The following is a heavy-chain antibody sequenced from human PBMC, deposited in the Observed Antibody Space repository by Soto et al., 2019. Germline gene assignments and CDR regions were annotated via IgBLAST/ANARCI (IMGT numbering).Heavy chain of an antibody. J-gene: IGHJ6*02. D-gene: IGHD3-22*01. Sequence: SETLSLTCTVSGGSISSSSYYWGWIRQPPGKGLGWIGSIYYSGSTYYNPSLKSRVTISVDTSKNQFSLKLSSVTAADTAVYYCARRLYYDSSGFEGGGMDVWGQGTTVTV. CDR1: GGSISSSSYY. CDR2: IYYSGST. CDR3: ARRLYYDSSGFEGGGMDV. V-gene: IGHV4-39*01.